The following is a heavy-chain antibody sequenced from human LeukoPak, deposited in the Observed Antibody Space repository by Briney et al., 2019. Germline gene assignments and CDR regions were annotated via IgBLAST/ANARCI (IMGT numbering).Heavy chain of an antibody. CDR3: AKNMGPSYYYGMDV. Sequence: GGSLRLSCAASGFTFDDYTMHWVRQAPGKGLEWVSLISWDGGSTYYADSVKGRFTISRDNSKNSLYLQMNSLRTEDTALYYCAKNMGPSYYYGMDVWSQGTTVTVSS. CDR2: ISWDGGST. CDR1: GFTFDDYT. D-gene: IGHD1-26*01. J-gene: IGHJ6*02. V-gene: IGHV3-43*01.